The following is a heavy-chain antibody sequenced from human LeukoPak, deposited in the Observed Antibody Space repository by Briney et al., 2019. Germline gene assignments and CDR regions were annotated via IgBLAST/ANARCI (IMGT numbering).Heavy chain of an antibody. CDR1: GFTFSTYA. CDR2: TRNKANSYTT. J-gene: IGHJ6*03. D-gene: IGHD3-3*01. Sequence: GGSLSPSCAASGFTFSTYAMTWVRQAPGKGLEWVGRTRNKANSYTTEYAASVKGRFTISRDDSKNSLYLQMNSLKTEDTAVYYCARDRPRITIFGYYYYYMDVWGKGTTVTVSS. V-gene: IGHV3-72*01. CDR3: ARDRPRITIFGYYYYYMDV.